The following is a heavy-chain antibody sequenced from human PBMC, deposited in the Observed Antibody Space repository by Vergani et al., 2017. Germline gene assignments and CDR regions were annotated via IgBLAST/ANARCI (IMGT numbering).Heavy chain of an antibody. J-gene: IGHJ4*02. CDR2: ISYVGSNK. CDR1: GVTFSSNA. V-gene: IGHV3-30-3*01. CDR3: ARTYYDSSGDYVRPPQGDY. D-gene: IGHD3-22*01. Sequence: QVKLVESGGDVVQPGRSLRLSCVASGVTFSSNAMHWVRQARGKGLEWGAVISYVGSNKYYADSVKGRFTISRDNSKTTLYLQMNSLRAEDTAVYYCARTYYDSSGDYVRPPQGDYWSQGTLVTVSS.